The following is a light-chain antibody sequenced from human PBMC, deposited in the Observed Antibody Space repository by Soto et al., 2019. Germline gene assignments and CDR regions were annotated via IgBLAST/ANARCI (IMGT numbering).Light chain of an antibody. CDR1: QSVISDY. V-gene: IGKV3-20*01. CDR2: AVS. CDR3: QQYGSAPHN. J-gene: IGKJ2*01. Sequence: EIVLTQSPGTLSLSPGERATLSCWASQSVISDYLAWYQHKPGQAPRLLIYAVSSRATGITDRFSGSGSGTDFTLTISRLEPEDSAVYYCQQYGSAPHNFGQGTKLEIK.